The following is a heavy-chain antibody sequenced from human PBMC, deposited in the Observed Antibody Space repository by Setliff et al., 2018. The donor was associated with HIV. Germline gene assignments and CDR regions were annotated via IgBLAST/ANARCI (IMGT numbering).Heavy chain of an antibody. CDR1: GYTFTTYP. D-gene: IGHD6-19*01. Sequence: ASVKVSCKASGYTFTTYPMHWVRQAPGQGLGWMGVINTSGGSAGYAEKLRGRVTMTRDTSTNTVYMDLRNLRSEDTAVYYCARNQGDSSGWYAGDFWGHGTLVTVSS. CDR2: INTSGGSA. V-gene: IGHV1-46*01. J-gene: IGHJ4*01. CDR3: ARNQGDSSGWYAGDF.